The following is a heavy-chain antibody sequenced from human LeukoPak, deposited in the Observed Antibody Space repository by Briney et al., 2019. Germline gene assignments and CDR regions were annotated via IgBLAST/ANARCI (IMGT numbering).Heavy chain of an antibody. CDR2: ISRISTAI. V-gene: IGHV3-48*01. J-gene: IGHJ5*02. CDR3: ARDGYNWADL. Sequence: PGGSLRLSCAASGFTFDYFAMSWVRQTPGKGLEWIAYISRISTAIQYADSVKGRFTISRDNGENSLFLQMSSLRVEDTALYYRARDGYNWADLWGQGTLVTVSS. D-gene: IGHD5-24*01. CDR1: GFTFDYFA.